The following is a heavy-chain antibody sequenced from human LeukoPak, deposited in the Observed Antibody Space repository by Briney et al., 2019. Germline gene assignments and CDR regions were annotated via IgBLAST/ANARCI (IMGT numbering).Heavy chain of an antibody. J-gene: IGHJ4*02. CDR3: AKGPRAVAPFDY. CDR2: INHSGST. V-gene: IGHV4-34*01. Sequence: SETLSLTCAVYGGSFSGYYWSWIRQPPGKGLEWIGEINHSGSTNYNPSLKSRVTISVDKSKNQFSLKLSSVTAADTAVYYCAKGPRAVAPFDYWGQGTLVTVSS. CDR1: GGSFSGYY. D-gene: IGHD6-19*01.